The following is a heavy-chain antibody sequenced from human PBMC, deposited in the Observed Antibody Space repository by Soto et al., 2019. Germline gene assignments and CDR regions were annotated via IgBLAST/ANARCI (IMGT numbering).Heavy chain of an antibody. J-gene: IGHJ5*02. CDR3: ARRRWAS. V-gene: IGHV3-48*01. Sequence: EVQLMESGGGLVQPGGSLRLSCAASGFTFSDYSMNWVRQAPGKGLEWVSYISSSSSTMYYADSVKGRFTISRDNAKNSPYLQMNRLRGDDAAVYYCARRRWASWGQGTLVTVSS. CDR1: GFTFSDYS. D-gene: IGHD6-13*01. CDR2: ISSSSSTM.